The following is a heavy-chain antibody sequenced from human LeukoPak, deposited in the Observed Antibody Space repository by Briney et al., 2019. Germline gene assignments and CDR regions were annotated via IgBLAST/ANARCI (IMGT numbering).Heavy chain of an antibody. Sequence: GGSLRLSCAASGVTLSTYTMIWVSQAPGKGLEWVSSISTSSSDIYYGDSVKGRFTISRDNAKNSVFLQMNSLRAADTAVYYCARAVYSCSLFAYYFYMDVWGKGTTVTVSS. CDR2: ISTSSSDI. V-gene: IGHV3-21*01. CDR3: ARAVYSCSLFAYYFYMDV. D-gene: IGHD1-26*01. CDR1: GVTLSTYT. J-gene: IGHJ6*03.